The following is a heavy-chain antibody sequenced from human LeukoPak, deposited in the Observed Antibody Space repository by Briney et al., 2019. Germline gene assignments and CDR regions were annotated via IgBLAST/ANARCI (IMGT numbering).Heavy chain of an antibody. CDR3: ARMSSYGDFPDY. J-gene: IGHJ4*02. CDR2: IYGGSSA. V-gene: IGHV3-66*01. Sequence: GGSLRLSCVASGFTVSSNYMGWVRQAPGKGLEWVSIIYGGSSASYAAYVKGRFRISRDNSKNTVYLQRNSLRGDDTAVYYCARMSSYGDFPDYWGQGTLVTVSS. D-gene: IGHD4-17*01. CDR1: GFTVSSNY.